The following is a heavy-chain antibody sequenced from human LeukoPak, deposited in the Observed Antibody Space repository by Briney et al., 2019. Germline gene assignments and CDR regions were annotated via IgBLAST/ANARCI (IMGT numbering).Heavy chain of an antibody. V-gene: IGHV3-23*01. CDR3: AKMNDFWSGYHDY. J-gene: IGHJ4*02. CDR2: ISGSGGST. D-gene: IGHD3-3*01. CDR1: GFTFSTYA. Sequence: GGSLRLSCAASGFTFSTYALSWVRQAPGKGLEWVSAISGSGGSTYYADSVKGRFTISRDNSKNTLYLQMNSLRAEDTAVYYCAKMNDFWSGYHDYWGQGTLVTVSS.